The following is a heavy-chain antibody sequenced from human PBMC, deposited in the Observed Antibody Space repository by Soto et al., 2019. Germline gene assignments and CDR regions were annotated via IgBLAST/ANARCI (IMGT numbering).Heavy chain of an antibody. V-gene: IGHV1-18*01. J-gene: IGHJ4*02. Sequence: GPEVKKPGASVKVSCKTSGYTFTSFGISWVRQAPGQGLEWMGWITTDKGKTNYAQKFQGRVTMTTDTSTSTAYMELRSLRSDDTAVYYCATRSPAFDYWGQGTLVTVSS. CDR2: ITTDKGKT. CDR1: GYTFTSFG. CDR3: ATRSPAFDY.